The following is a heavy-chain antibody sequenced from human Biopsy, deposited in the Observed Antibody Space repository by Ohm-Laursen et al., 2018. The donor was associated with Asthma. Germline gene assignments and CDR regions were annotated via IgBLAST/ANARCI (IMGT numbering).Heavy chain of an antibody. J-gene: IGHJ6*02. V-gene: IGHV1-18*01. CDR1: GYTFNSAG. D-gene: IGHD3-10*01. CDR2: ISVYNGNT. Sequence: ASVKVSCKTSGYTFNSAGITWVRQAPGQGLEWMGWISVYNGNTKVAQKLQDRDTMITDTSTSTAYMELRSLRSGDTAVYFCARAVDYSHYYGIDVWGQGTTVTVS. CDR3: ARAVDYSHYYGIDV.